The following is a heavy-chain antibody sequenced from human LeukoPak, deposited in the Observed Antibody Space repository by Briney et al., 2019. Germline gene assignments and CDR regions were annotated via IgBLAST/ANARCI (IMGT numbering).Heavy chain of an antibody. V-gene: IGHV1-2*02. CDR3: ATLGYCSSTSCYRDIDY. Sequence: ASVKVSCKAPGYTFTGYYIHWVRQAPGQGLEWMGWINPNSGDTNYAQRFQGRVTMTRDTSISTAYMQLSRLRSDDTAVYYCATLGYCSSTSCYRDIDYWGQGTLVTVSS. D-gene: IGHD2-2*01. CDR1: GYTFTGYY. J-gene: IGHJ4*02. CDR2: INPNSGDT.